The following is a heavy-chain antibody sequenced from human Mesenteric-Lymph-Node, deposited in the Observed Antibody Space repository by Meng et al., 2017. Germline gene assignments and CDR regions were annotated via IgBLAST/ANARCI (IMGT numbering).Heavy chain of an antibody. CDR2: IYYSGST. J-gene: IGHJ2*01. CDR3: ASLYGDSSVWYLDL. V-gene: IGHV4-31*03. CDR1: GASISSGNHY. Sequence: VPFQESVPGLVQPSQTLSLTCTVSGASISSGNHYWSCIRQHPGKGLEYIGYIYYSGSTYYNPSLKSRVIISVDTSKNQFSLRLNSVTAADTAVYYCASLYGDSSVWYLDLWGRGTLVTVSS. D-gene: IGHD4-17*01.